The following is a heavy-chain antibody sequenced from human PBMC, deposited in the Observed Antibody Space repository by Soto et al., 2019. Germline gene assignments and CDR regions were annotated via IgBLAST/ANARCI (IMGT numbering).Heavy chain of an antibody. CDR1: GFTFSTYV. CDR2: VSGSGDST. J-gene: IGHJ4*02. V-gene: IGHV3-23*01. CDR3: AKEGASKIY. Sequence: PGGSLRLSCASSGFTFSTYVMSWVRQAPGKGLAWVSGVSGSGDSTYYADSVKGRFTISRDNSKNTLYLQMNSLRAEDTAVYYCAKEGASKIYWGQGTLVTVSS.